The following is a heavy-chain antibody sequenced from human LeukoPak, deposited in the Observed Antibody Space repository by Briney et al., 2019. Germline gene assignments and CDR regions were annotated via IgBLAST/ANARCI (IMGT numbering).Heavy chain of an antibody. V-gene: IGHV3-21*01. J-gene: IGHJ4*02. CDR2: ISTRSSYI. CDR3: VRQWSGYLQYFDY. Sequence: GGSLRLSCAASGFTFSGYAMSWVRQAPGKGLQWVSSISTRSSYIYRADSVKGRFTISRGNPKNSLYLQMNSLRAEDTAVYYCVRQWSGYLQYFDYWGQGTLVTVSS. D-gene: IGHD3-3*01. CDR1: GFTFSGYA.